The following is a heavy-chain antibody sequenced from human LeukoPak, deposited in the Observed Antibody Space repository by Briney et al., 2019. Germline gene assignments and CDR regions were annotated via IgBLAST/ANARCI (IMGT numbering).Heavy chain of an antibody. J-gene: IGHJ4*02. D-gene: IGHD3-16*01. CDR1: GYTFTTYF. CDR3: AREAPGGYFDY. V-gene: IGHV1-46*01. CDR2: INPSAGST. Sequence: ASVKVSCKASGYTFTTYFLHWVRQAPGQGLEWMGMINPSAGSTNYAHSFQGRVTMTKNTSTSRVYLALTSLTSEDTAVYYCAREAPGGYFDYWGQRTLVTVSS.